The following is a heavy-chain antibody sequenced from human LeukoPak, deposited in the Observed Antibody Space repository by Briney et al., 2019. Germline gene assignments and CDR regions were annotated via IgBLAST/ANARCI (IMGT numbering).Heavy chain of an antibody. V-gene: IGHV3-7*05. Sequence: GGSLRLSCAASGFTFSRDWMSWVRQAPGKGLEWVAKINQDGRTKYYVDSVRGRFTVSRDNAESSLYLQMNSLRAEDTAVYYCARDPDILTGVAFDVWGQKTIDIVSS. D-gene: IGHD3-9*01. CDR3: ARDPDILTGVAFDV. CDR2: INQDGRTK. J-gene: IGHJ3*01. CDR1: GFTFSRDW.